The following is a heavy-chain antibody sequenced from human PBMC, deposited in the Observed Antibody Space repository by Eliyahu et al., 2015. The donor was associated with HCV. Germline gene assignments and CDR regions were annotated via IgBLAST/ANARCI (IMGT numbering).Heavy chain of an antibody. D-gene: IGHD4-11*01. Sequence: VQLVESGGGLVKPGGSLRLSCAASGFSFRNXWMNWVRQAPGKGLGWVGRVKSKTDAGTTDYAAPVKGRFTVSRDDSKNTLYLQMNSLKYDDTALYYCTTTTVTMGPDPSEIWGQGTMVIVSS. CDR3: TTTTVTMGPDPSEI. CDR1: GFSFRNXW. CDR2: VKSKTDAGTT. V-gene: IGHV3-15*01. J-gene: IGHJ3*02.